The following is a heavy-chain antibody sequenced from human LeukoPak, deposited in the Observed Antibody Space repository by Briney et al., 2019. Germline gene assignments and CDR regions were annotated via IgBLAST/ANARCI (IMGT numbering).Heavy chain of an antibody. CDR3: AKGRGSPYYFEY. V-gene: IGHV3-23*01. D-gene: IGHD1-26*01. J-gene: IGHJ4*02. Sequence: TGGSLRLSCAASGFTFSSFAMTWVRQAPGKGREWVSAISGSGASTYYADSVKGRFTISRDNSKNTLYLQMNSLRAEDTAVYYCAKGRGSPYYFEYWGQGTLVTVSS. CDR1: GFTFSSFA. CDR2: ISGSGAST.